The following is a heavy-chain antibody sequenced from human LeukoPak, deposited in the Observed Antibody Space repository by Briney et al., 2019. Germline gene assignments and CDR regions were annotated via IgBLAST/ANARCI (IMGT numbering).Heavy chain of an antibody. CDR2: INTNTGNP. CDR1: GYTFTNYA. CDR3: AKVAGYCSSTSCYPEY. V-gene: IGHV7-4-1*02. Sequence: ASVKVSCKASGYTFTNYAMNWVRQAPGQGLEWMGWINTNTGNPTYAQGFTGRFVFSLDTSVSTAYLQISSLKTEYTAVYYCAKVAGYCSSTSCYPEYWGQGTLVTVSS. J-gene: IGHJ4*02. D-gene: IGHD2-2*01.